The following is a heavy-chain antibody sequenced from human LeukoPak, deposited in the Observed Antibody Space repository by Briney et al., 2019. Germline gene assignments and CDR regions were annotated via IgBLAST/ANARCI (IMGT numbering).Heavy chain of an antibody. J-gene: IGHJ4*02. CDR2: IYYSGNIYYSGNT. Sequence: SETLSLTCTVSGVSISTYYWSWIRQPPGKGLGWIGYIYYSGNIYYSGNTNYNPSLKSRVTISIDTSKNQFSLKLSSVTAADTAVYYCARAGGGWSFDYWGQGTLVTVSS. D-gene: IGHD6-19*01. CDR1: GVSISTYY. V-gene: IGHV4-59*01. CDR3: ARAGGGWSFDY.